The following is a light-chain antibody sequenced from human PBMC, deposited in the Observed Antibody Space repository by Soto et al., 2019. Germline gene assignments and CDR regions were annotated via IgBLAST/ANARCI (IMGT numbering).Light chain of an antibody. V-gene: IGKV1-5*01. CDR3: QQYNSYLT. CDR1: QSISSW. J-gene: IGKJ4*01. Sequence: DIQMTQSPSSLSASVGDRVTITCRASQSISSWLAWYQQKPGKAPKLLIYAASTLESGVPSRFSGSGSGTEFTLTISSLQPDDFATYYCQQYNSYLTFGGGTKVDIK. CDR2: AAS.